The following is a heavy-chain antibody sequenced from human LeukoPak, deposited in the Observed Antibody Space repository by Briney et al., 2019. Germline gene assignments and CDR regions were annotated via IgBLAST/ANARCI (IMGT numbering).Heavy chain of an antibody. CDR1: GFTFITTA. CDR3: AKAPYYYDSSGYYLGIDY. V-gene: IGHV3-23*01. CDR2: IRGNGGST. J-gene: IGHJ4*02. D-gene: IGHD3-22*01. Sequence: PGGSLRLSCAASGFTFITTAMNWVRQTPEKGLEWVSGIRGNGGSTSYSDSVKGRFTISRDNSRNTLYLQMNSLRAEDTAVYYCAKAPYYYDSSGYYLGIDYWGQGTLVTVSS.